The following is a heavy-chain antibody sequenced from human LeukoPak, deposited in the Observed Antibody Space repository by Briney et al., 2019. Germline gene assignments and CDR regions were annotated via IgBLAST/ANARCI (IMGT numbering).Heavy chain of an antibody. Sequence: PGGSLRLSCAASGFTVSSNYMSWVRQAPGKGLEWVSYITSSATTYYADSVKGRFTISRDNAKTSLYLQMNSLRAEDTAVYYCARDLGPHSSSPNSGAFDIWGQGTMVTVSS. J-gene: IGHJ3*02. D-gene: IGHD6-6*01. CDR3: ARDLGPHSSSPNSGAFDI. V-gene: IGHV3-69-1*01. CDR1: GFTVSSNY. CDR2: ITSSATT.